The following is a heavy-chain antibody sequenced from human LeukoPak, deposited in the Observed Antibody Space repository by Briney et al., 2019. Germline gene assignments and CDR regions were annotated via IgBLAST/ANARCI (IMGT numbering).Heavy chain of an antibody. J-gene: IGHJ4*02. V-gene: IGHV3-48*01. CDR2: ISSSSSTI. CDR1: GFTFSSYS. D-gene: IGHD5-18*01. Sequence: GGSLRLSCAASGFTFSSYSMNWVRQAPGKGLEWVSYISSSSSTIYYADSVKGRFTISRDNSKNTLYLQMNSLRAGDTAVYYCVRARGGYSYGYADYWGQGTLVTVSS. CDR3: VRARGGYSYGYADY.